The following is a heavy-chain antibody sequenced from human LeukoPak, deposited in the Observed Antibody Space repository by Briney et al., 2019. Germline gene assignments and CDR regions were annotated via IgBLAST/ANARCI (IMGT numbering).Heavy chain of an antibody. V-gene: IGHV4-34*01. J-gene: IGHJ6*03. CDR1: GGSFSGYY. Sequence: SETLSLTCAVYGGSFSGYYWSWIRQPPGKGLEWIGEINHSGSTNYNPSLKSRVTISVDTSKNQFSLKLSSVTGADTAVYYCASGRRRGNYYMDVWGKGTTVTVSS. D-gene: IGHD3-10*01. CDR3: ASGRRRGNYYMDV. CDR2: INHSGST.